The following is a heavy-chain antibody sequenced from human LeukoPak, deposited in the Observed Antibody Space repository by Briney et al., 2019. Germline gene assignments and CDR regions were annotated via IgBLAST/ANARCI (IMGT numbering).Heavy chain of an antibody. CDR1: GYTFTSYY. CDR3: ARDWEITGTTGGGVSGDAFDI. V-gene: IGHV1-46*01. CDR2: INPSGGST. J-gene: IGHJ3*02. Sequence: GASVKVSCKASGYTFTSYYMHWVRQAPGQGLEWMGIINPSGGSTSYAQKFQGRVTMTRDMSTSTVYMELSSLRSEDTAVYYCARDWEITGTTGGGVSGDAFDIWGQGTMVTVSS. D-gene: IGHD1-20*01.